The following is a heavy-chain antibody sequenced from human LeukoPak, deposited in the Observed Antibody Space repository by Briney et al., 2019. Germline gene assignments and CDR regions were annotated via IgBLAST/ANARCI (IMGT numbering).Heavy chain of an antibody. Sequence: SETLSLTCTVSGGSISSYYWSWIRQPPGKGLEWIGYIYYSGSTNYNPSLKSRVTISVDTSKNQFSLKLSSVTAADTAAYYCARTGRDGYNGWGQGTLVTVSS. CDR3: ARTGRDGYNG. CDR1: GGSISSYY. V-gene: IGHV4-59*08. CDR2: IYYSGST. J-gene: IGHJ4*02. D-gene: IGHD5-24*01.